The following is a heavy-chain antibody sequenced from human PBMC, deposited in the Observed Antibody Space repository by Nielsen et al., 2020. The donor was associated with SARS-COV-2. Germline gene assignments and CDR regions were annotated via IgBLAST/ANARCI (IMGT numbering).Heavy chain of an antibody. CDR2: ISSNGGST. Sequence: GESLKISCSASGFTFSSYAMHWVRQAPGKGLEYVSLISSNGGSTYYADSVKGRFTISRDNSKNTLYLQMSSLRAEDTAVYYCVKDHRSGYVGSLDYWGQGTLVTVSS. CDR3: VKDHRSGYVGSLDY. V-gene: IGHV3-64D*09. CDR1: GFTFSSYA. J-gene: IGHJ4*02. D-gene: IGHD5-12*01.